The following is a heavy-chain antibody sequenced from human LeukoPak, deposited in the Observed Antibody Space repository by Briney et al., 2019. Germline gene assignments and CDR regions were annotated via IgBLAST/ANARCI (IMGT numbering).Heavy chain of an antibody. J-gene: IGHJ5*02. CDR3: ARAQWLGSYGDWFDP. CDR1: GYSISSGYY. CDR2: IYHSGST. Sequence: SETLSLTCTVSGYSISSGYYWGWIRQPPGKGLEWIGSIYHSGSTYYNPSLKSRVTISVDTSKNQFSLKLSSVTAADTAVYYCARAQWLGSYGDWFDPWGQGTLSPSPQ. D-gene: IGHD6-19*01. V-gene: IGHV4-38-2*02.